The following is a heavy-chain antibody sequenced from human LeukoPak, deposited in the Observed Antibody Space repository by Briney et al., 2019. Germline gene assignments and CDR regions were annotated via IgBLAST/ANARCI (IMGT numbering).Heavy chain of an antibody. D-gene: IGHD3-9*01. V-gene: IGHV3-23*01. J-gene: IGHJ5*02. CDR3: ARDSSLLRYFDGRFDP. CDR1: GFSFTNYA. CDR2: ISGSVGST. Sequence: PGGSLRLSCAASGFSFTNYAMTWVRQAPGKGLEWVSAISGSVGSTSYADGVRGRFTVSRDNSKNTLYLQMNSLRAEDTAVYYCARDSSLLRYFDGRFDPWGQGTLVTVSS.